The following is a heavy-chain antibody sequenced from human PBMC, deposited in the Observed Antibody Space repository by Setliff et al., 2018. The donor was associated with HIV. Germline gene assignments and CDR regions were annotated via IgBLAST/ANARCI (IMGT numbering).Heavy chain of an antibody. CDR1: GDSISSGSYY. CDR3: ARDRFDTIFGVVAYYYYYMDV. V-gene: IGHV4-61*09. CDR2: IYTSGST. J-gene: IGHJ6*03. D-gene: IGHD3-3*01. Sequence: SETLSLTCTVSGDSISSGSYYWSWIRQPAGKGLEWTGHIYTSGSTNYNPSLKSRVTISVDTSKNQFSLKLSSVTAADTAVYYCARDRFDTIFGVVAYYYYYMDVWGKGTTVTVSS.